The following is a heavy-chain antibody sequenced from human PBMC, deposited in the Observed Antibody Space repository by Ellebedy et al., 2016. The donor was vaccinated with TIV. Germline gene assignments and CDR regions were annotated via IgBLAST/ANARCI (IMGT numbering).Heavy chain of an antibody. J-gene: IGHJ4*02. V-gene: IGHV3-30*03. CDR3: ARGWNGYNIIDY. CDR1: GFTFSSYG. CDR2: ISYDGSNK. D-gene: IGHD5-24*01. Sequence: GEFLKISCAASGFTFSSYGMHWVRQAPGKGLEWVAVISYDGSNKYYADSVKGRFTISRDNSKNTLYLQMNSLRAEDTAVYYCARGWNGYNIIDYWGQGTLVTVSS.